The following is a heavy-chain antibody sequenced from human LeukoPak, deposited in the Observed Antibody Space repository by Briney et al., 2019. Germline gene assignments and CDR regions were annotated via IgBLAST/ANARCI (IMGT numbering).Heavy chain of an antibody. Sequence: SETLSLTCTVSGGSISSSSYYWGWIRQPPGKGLEWIGSIYYSGSTYYNPSLKSRVTISVDTSKNQFSLKLSSVTAADTAVYYCARAIPAVAGTGWFDPWGQGTLVTVSS. CDR3: ARAIPAVAGTGWFDP. J-gene: IGHJ5*02. D-gene: IGHD6-19*01. CDR1: GGSISSSSYY. CDR2: IYYSGST. V-gene: IGHV4-39*07.